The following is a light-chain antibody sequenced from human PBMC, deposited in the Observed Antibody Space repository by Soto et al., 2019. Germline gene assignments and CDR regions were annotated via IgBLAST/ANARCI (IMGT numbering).Light chain of an antibody. CDR1: RAVSSRF. Sequence: EIVLTQSPATLSVSPGERATLSCRASRAVSSRFLAWYQQKPGQAPRLLMYGASSRATGIPDRFSGTGSGTDFTLTISRLEPEDFAVYYCQQYGSSPYTFGLGTKVDIK. CDR2: GAS. J-gene: IGKJ2*01. V-gene: IGKV3-20*01. CDR3: QQYGSSPYT.